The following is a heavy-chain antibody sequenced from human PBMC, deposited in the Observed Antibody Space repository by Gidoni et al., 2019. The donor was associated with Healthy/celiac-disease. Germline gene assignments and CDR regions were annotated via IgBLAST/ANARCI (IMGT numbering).Heavy chain of an antibody. Sequence: QVQLQQWGAGLLKPSETLSLNCAVYGGSFSGYYWSWIRQPPGKGLEWIGEINLSGSTNYNPSLKSRVTISVDTSKNQFSLKLSSVTAADTAVYYCARGLRGITMIVARWPEVAYWGQGTLVTVSS. J-gene: IGHJ4*02. D-gene: IGHD3-22*01. CDR2: INLSGST. CDR1: GGSFSGYY. CDR3: ARGLRGITMIVARWPEVAY. V-gene: IGHV4-34*01.